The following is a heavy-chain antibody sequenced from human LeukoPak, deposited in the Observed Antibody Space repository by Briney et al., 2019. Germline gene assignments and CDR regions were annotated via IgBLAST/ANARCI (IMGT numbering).Heavy chain of an antibody. Sequence: SETLSLTCTVPGGSISSYYWSWIRQPPGKGLEWIGYIYYSGSTNYNPSLKSRVTISVDTSENQFSLKLSSVTAADTAVYYCARDSDDFVSAFDIWGQGTMVTVSS. CDR1: GGSISSYY. CDR2: IYYSGST. J-gene: IGHJ3*02. D-gene: IGHD3-3*01. V-gene: IGHV4-59*01. CDR3: ARDSDDFVSAFDI.